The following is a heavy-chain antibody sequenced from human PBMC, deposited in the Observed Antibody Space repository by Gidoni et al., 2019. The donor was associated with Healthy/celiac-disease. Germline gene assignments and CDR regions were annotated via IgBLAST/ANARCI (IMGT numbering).Heavy chain of an antibody. V-gene: IGHV3-64D*08. J-gene: IGHJ4*02. CDR1: ECTCSSYA. CDR3: VKDREQLVEPYYFDY. D-gene: IGHD6-6*01. CDR2: ISSNGGST. Sequence: EEQLVESGGGVVQPGGSMRLSCSAAECTCSSYAMHWVRQAPGKGLEYVSAISSNGGSTYYADSVKGSFTISRDNSKNTLYLQMSSLRAEDTALYYCVKDREQLVEPYYFDYWGQGTLVTVSS.